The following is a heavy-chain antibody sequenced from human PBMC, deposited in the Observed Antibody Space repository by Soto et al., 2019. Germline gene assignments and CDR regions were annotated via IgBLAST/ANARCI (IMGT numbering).Heavy chain of an antibody. J-gene: IGHJ4*02. D-gene: IGHD3-3*01. CDR3: PKRGTLSTIFGVLDY. Sequence: EVQLLESGGGLVQPGGSLRLSCAASGFTFSSYAMSWVRQAPGKGLEWVSAISGSGDGTYYADSVKGRFTISRDNSKNTLYLQMDSLRAEDTAVYFCPKRGTLSTIFGVLDYWGQGTLVTVSS. V-gene: IGHV3-23*01. CDR2: ISGSGDGT. CDR1: GFTFSSYA.